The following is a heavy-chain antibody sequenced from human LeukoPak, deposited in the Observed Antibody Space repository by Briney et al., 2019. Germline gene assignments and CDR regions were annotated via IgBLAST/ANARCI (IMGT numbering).Heavy chain of an antibody. CDR2: INPSGDST. J-gene: IGHJ5*02. CDR3: ARELGPVAVSAGWFDL. CDR1: GSSFINYY. Sequence: GASVKVSCKSSGSSFINYYINWVRQAPGQGLEWMGRINPSGDSTRSAQSLQGRLTMTRDMSTSTVYMELNSLRSEDTAVYYCARELGPVAVSAGWFDLWGQGTLVTVSS. V-gene: IGHV1-46*04. D-gene: IGHD6-19*01.